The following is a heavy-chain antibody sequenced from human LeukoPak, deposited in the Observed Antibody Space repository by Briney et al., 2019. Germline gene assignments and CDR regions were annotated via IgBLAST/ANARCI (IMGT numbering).Heavy chain of an antibody. CDR2: ISSSSSTI. Sequence: GGSLRLSCAASGFTFSSYSMNWVRQAPGKGLEWVSYISSSSSTIYYADSVKGRFTISRDNAKNSLYLQTNSLRDEDTAVYYCARFNYYTMDVWGQGTTVTVSS. CDR3: ARFNYYTMDV. CDR1: GFTFSSYS. J-gene: IGHJ6*02. V-gene: IGHV3-48*02.